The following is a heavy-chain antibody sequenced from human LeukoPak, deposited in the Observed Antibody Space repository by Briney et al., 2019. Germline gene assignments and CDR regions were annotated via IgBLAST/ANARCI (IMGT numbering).Heavy chain of an antibody. D-gene: IGHD3-16*01. V-gene: IGHV3-21*01. CDR2: ISSSSGYI. J-gene: IGHJ3*02. Sequence: PGGSLRLSCAASGFTFSSYAMSWVRQAPGKGLEWVSSISSSSGYIYYADSVKGRFTISRDNAKNSLSLQMNSLRAEDTAVYYCARSSVGGNAFDIWGQGTMVTVSS. CDR1: GFTFSSYA. CDR3: ARSSVGGNAFDI.